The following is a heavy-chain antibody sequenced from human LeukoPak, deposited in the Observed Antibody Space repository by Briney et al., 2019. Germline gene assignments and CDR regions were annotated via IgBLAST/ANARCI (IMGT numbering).Heavy chain of an antibody. Sequence: PSETLSLTCAVYGGSLSDYPWTRIRQPPGKGLEWIGQINDRGGTKYNPSLNSRVTMSLDTSKNQFSLKLTSVSAADTAVYYCAGGAPVFWGQGTLVSVSS. CDR1: GGSLSDYP. CDR3: AGGAPVF. J-gene: IGHJ4*02. V-gene: IGHV4-34*01. CDR2: INDRGGT.